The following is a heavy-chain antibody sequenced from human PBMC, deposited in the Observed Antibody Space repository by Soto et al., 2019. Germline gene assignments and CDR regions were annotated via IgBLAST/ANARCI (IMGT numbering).Heavy chain of an antibody. V-gene: IGHV1-2*04. J-gene: IGHJ5*02. CDR2: INPNSGGT. CDR3: ALAITSDNWFDP. CDR1: GCTFTVHD. D-gene: IGHD3-10*01. Sequence: VNVPCMASGCTFTVHDMHLVGQAPGQGLEGMGWINPNSGGTNYAQKFQGWVTMTRDTSISTDYMELSRLRSDVTAVYYCALAITSDNWFDPWGQGTLVTVSS.